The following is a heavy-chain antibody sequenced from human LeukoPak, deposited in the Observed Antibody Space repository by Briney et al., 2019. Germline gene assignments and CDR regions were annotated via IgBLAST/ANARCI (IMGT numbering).Heavy chain of an antibody. V-gene: IGHV4-34*01. CDR1: GGSFNGYY. CDR3: ARGQWFRAF. J-gene: IGHJ4*02. CDR2: VHYSGSA. D-gene: IGHD3-10*01. Sequence: SETLSLTCAVYGGSFNGYYWTWIRQSPGRGLEWIGEVHYSGSATYNPSLKSRVTISVDTSINQFSLKMNSVTAADTAVYYCARGQWFRAFWSRGTPVTVSS.